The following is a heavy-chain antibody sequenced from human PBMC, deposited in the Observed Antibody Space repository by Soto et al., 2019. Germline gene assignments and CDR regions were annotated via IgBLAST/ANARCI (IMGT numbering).Heavy chain of an antibody. J-gene: IGHJ6*02. CDR2: SNPNSDNT. Sequence: ASVKDSCEAAGHTSTIHDIYWMRPATGQGLAIIGWSNPNSDNTGYAQNFQGRVTMTRNTSISTAYMELSSLRSEDKAVYYCTSALWLRYYGRDVWG. D-gene: IGHD5-18*01. CDR3: TSALWLRYYGRDV. V-gene: IGHV1-8*01. CDR1: GHTSTIHD.